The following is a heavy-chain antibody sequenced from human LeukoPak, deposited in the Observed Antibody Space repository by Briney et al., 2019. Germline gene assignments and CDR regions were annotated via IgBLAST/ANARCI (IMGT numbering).Heavy chain of an antibody. D-gene: IGHD1-26*01. J-gene: IGHJ1*01. V-gene: IGHV1-69*06. CDR3: ARENSGSLKYFQH. Sequence: SVKVSCKASGGTFSSYAISWVRRAPGQGLEWMGGIIPIFGTANYAQKFQGRVTITADKSTSTAYMELSSLRSEDTAVYYCARENSGSLKYFQHWGQGTLVTVSS. CDR2: IIPIFGTA. CDR1: GGTFSSYA.